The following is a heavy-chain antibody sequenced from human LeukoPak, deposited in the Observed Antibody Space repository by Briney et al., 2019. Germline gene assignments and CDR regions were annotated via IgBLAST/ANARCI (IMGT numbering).Heavy chain of an antibody. V-gene: IGHV4-59*08. Sequence: PSETLSPTCTVSGGSISSYYWSWIRQPPGKGLEWIGYIYYSGSTNYNPSLKSRVTISVDTSKNQFSLKLSSVTAADTAVYYCASSSIHCSGGSCQSLGSFDIWDQGTMVTVSS. CDR3: ASSSIHCSGGSCQSLGSFDI. CDR1: GGSISSYY. CDR2: IYYSGST. D-gene: IGHD2-15*01. J-gene: IGHJ3*02.